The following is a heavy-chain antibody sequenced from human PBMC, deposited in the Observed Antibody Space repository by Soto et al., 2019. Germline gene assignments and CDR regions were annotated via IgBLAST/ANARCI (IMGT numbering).Heavy chain of an antibody. D-gene: IGHD3-22*01. Sequence: SVKVSCKASGGTFSSYAISWVRQAPGQGLEWMGGTVPIFGTANYAQKFQGRVTITADESTSTAYMELSSLRSEDTAVYYCARASPLYYDSSGYSPRYYFDYWGQGTLVTVSS. CDR3: ARASPLYYDSSGYSPRYYFDY. V-gene: IGHV1-69*13. CDR2: TVPIFGTA. CDR1: GGTFSSYA. J-gene: IGHJ4*02.